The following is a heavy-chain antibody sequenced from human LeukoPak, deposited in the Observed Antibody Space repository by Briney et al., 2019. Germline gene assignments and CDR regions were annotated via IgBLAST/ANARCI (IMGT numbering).Heavy chain of an antibody. CDR2: INPNSGGT. V-gene: IGHV1-2*02. CDR1: GYTFTGYY. CDR3: ARAVSDTAVVVLFY. J-gene: IGHJ4*02. D-gene: IGHD5-18*01. Sequence: ASVTVSCKASGYTFTGYYMHWVRQAPGQGLEWMGWINPNSGGTNYAQKFQGRVTMTRDTSISTAYMELSRLRSDDTAVYYCARAVSDTAVVVLFYWGQGTLVTVSS.